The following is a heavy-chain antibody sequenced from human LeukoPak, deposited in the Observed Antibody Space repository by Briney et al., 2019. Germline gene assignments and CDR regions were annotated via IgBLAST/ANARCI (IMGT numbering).Heavy chain of an antibody. CDR1: GGSISSYY. J-gene: IGHJ4*02. V-gene: IGHV4-59*01. CDR2: IYYSGST. Sequence: PSETLSLTCTVSGGSISSYYWSWIRQPPGKGLEWIGYIYYSGSTNYNPSLKSRVTISVDTSKNQFSLKLSSVTAADTAVYYCAREESSSWTGRPLNYFDYWGQGTLVPVSS. D-gene: IGHD6-13*01. CDR3: AREESSSWTGRPLNYFDY.